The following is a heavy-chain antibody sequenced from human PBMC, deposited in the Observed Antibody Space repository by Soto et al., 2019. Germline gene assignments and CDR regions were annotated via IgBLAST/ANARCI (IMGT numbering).Heavy chain of an antibody. Sequence: GGSLRLSCVASGLTFSDHYMDWVRQAPGKGLEWVGRSRNKAKSYTTDYAASVKGRFTISRDDSKSSVYLQMNSLETEDTAVYYCVRAARSGTTHFDYWGQGTXVTVSS. CDR2: SRNKAKSYTT. CDR1: GLTFSDHY. D-gene: IGHD1-7*01. V-gene: IGHV3-72*01. CDR3: VRAARSGTTHFDY. J-gene: IGHJ4*02.